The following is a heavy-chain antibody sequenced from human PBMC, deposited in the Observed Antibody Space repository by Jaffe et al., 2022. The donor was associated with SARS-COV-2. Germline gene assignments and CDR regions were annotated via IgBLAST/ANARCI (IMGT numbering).Heavy chain of an antibody. Sequence: QVQLQESGPGLVKPSQTLSLTCTVSGGSMNSGSYFWTWIRQPAGSGLEWIGRIYISGSTNYNPSLKSRVTISIDTSKNQFSLKLSSVTAADTAVYYCARGPRRAVSYYYYYGLDVWGQGTTVSVSS. J-gene: IGHJ6*02. CDR3: ARGPRRAVSYYYYYGLDV. CDR1: GGSMNSGSYF. V-gene: IGHV4-61*02. CDR2: IYISGST.